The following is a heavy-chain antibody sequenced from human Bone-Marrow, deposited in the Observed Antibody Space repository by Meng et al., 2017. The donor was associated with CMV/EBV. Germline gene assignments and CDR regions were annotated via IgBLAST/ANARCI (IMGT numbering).Heavy chain of an antibody. CDR1: GGSISSYY. V-gene: IGHV4-59*01. D-gene: IGHD6-19*01. CDR3: ARLYSGWSGWFDP. Sequence: SETLSLTCTVSGGSISSYYWSWIRQPPGKGLEWIGYIYYSGSTNYNPSLKSRVTISVDTSKNQFSLKLSSVTAADTAVYYCARLYSGWSGWFDPWGQGNLVNVDS. CDR2: IYYSGST. J-gene: IGHJ5*02.